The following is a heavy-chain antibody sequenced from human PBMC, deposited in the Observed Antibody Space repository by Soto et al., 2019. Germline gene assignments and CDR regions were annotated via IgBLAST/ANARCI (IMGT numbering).Heavy chain of an antibody. V-gene: IGHV4-59*01. CDR2: IYYSGST. CDR1: GGSISSYY. CDR3: ARFPIEALGYCSGGSCDY. Sequence: SETLSLTCTVSGGSISSYYWSWIRQPPGKGLEWIGYIYYSGSTNYNPSLKSRVTISVDTSKNQFSLKLSSVTAADTAVYYCARFPIEALGYCSGGSCDYWGQGTLVTVSS. J-gene: IGHJ4*02. D-gene: IGHD2-15*01.